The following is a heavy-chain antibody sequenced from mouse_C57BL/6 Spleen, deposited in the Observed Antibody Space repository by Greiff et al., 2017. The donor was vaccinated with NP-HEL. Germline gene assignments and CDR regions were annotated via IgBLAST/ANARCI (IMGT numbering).Heavy chain of an antibody. J-gene: IGHJ2*01. V-gene: IGHV5-17*01. Sequence: EVQLVESGGGLVKPGGSLKLSCAASGFTFSDYGMHWVRQAPEKGLEWVAYISSGSSTIYYADTVKGRFTISRDNAKNTLFLQMTSVRSEDTAMEYCARRSKGDFDDWGEGTTLTVSS. D-gene: IGHD1-3*01. CDR2: ISSGSSTI. CDR1: GFTFSDYG. CDR3: ARRSKGDFDD.